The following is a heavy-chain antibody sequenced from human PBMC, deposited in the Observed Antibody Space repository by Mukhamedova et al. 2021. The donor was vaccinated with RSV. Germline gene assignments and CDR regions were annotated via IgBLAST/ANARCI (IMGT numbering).Heavy chain of an antibody. J-gene: IGHJ5*02. CDR3: ARDRGFNRRYNWFDT. Sequence: AEYMGGRLTISRDNSEKTLYLQMNSLRVEDTAVYYCARDRGFNRRYNWFDTWGQGTLVTVSS. V-gene: IGHV3-30*07.